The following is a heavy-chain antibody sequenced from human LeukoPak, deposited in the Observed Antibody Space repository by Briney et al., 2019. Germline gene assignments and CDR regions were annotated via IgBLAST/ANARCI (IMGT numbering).Heavy chain of an antibody. V-gene: IGHV3-23*01. CDR3: AKDLTVTTFHGFDY. J-gene: IGHJ4*02. CDR1: GFTFSSYG. D-gene: IGHD4-17*01. CDR2: ITSSGGST. Sequence: GGSLRLSCAASGFTFSSYGMSWVRQAPGKGLEWVSTITSSGGSTYYADSVKGRFTISRDNSKNTLSLQMNSLRAEDTAVYYCAKDLTVTTFHGFDYWGQGTLATVSS.